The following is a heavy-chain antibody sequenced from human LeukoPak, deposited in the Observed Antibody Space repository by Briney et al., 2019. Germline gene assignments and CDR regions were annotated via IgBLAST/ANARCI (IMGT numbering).Heavy chain of an antibody. CDR3: ARESSGYYSTGY. Sequence: GGSLRLSCAVSGFTFSNYWMSWVRQAPGKGLKWVANIKPDGSEKYYVDSVKGRFTISRDNAKNSLYLQINSLRDEDTAVYYCARESSGYYSTGYWGQGTLVTVSS. CDR2: IKPDGSEK. V-gene: IGHV3-7*01. D-gene: IGHD3-22*01. J-gene: IGHJ4*02. CDR1: GFTFSNYW.